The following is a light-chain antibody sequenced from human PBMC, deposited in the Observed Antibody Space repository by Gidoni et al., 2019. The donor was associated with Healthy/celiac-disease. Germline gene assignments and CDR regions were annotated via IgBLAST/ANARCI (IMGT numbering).Light chain of an antibody. J-gene: IGKJ4*01. Sequence: DIQLTQSPSSLSASVGDRVTITCRSSESISSYLNWYQQKPGKAPKLLIYAASSLQSGVPSRFSGSGSGTDFTITISSLQHEDFANYYYQQSYSTPLTFGGGTKVEIK. V-gene: IGKV1-39*01. CDR3: QQSYSTPLT. CDR1: ESISSY. CDR2: AAS.